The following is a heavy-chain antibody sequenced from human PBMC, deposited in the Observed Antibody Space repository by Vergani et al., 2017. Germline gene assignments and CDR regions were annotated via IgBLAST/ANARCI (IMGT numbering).Heavy chain of an antibody. Sequence: QMHLVESGGGVVQPGGSLRLSCAVSGFSLSDFGMFWVRQAPGKGLEWVAISPNDRGGIFYSDSVKGRFTISRDNTKNTLSLQMNSLRAEDTAVYYCARGYCTNSICRGKVDSWGQGALVTVSS. D-gene: IGHD2-8*01. J-gene: IGHJ4*02. CDR2: SPNDRGGI. CDR1: GFSLSDFG. CDR3: ARGYCTNSICRGKVDS. V-gene: IGHV3-30*02.